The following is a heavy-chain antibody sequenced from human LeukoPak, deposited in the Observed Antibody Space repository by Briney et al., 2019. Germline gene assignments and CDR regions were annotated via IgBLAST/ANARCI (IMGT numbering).Heavy chain of an antibody. D-gene: IGHD2-15*01. J-gene: IGHJ4*02. CDR1: GFTVSSNY. V-gene: IGHV3-66*01. CDR3: AKAGAVVVVAAKYFDY. Sequence: GGSLRLSCAASGFTVSSNYMSWVRQAPGKGLEWVSVIYSGGSTYYVDSVKGRFTISRDNSKNTVYLQMNSLRAEDTAVYYCAKAGAVVVVAAKYFDYWGQGTLVTVSS. CDR2: IYSGGST.